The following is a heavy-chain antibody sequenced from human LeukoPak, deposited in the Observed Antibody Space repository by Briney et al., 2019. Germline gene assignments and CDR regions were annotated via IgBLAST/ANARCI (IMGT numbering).Heavy chain of an antibody. Sequence: ASVKVSCKASGGTFSSYAISWVRQAPGQGLEWMGGIIPIFGTAHYAQKFQGRVTITADESTSTAYMELSSLRSEDTAVYYCARVYDIEPYYGMDVWGQGTTVTVSS. V-gene: IGHV1-69*13. D-gene: IGHD3-9*01. CDR3: ARVYDIEPYYGMDV. CDR1: GGTFSSYA. CDR2: IIPIFGTA. J-gene: IGHJ6*02.